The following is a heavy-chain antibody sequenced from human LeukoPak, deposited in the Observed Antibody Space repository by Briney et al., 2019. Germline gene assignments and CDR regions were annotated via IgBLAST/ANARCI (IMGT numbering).Heavy chain of an antibody. Sequence: SETLSLTCAVSGVSISSRDYSWSWIRQPPGKGLEWIGYIYHSGSTYYNPSLKSRVTISIDRSKNQFSLKLSSVTAADTAVYYCATEMTAMVYFDYWGQGTLVTVSS. CDR2: IYHSGST. V-gene: IGHV4-30-2*01. D-gene: IGHD5-18*01. CDR1: GVSISSRDYS. CDR3: ATEMTAMVYFDY. J-gene: IGHJ4*02.